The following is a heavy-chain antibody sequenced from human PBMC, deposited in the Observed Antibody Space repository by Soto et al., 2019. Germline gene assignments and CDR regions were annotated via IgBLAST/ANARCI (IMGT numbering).Heavy chain of an antibody. J-gene: IGHJ6*03. CDR1: GFTFSSYS. CDR3: ANAGYGDYYYYMDV. Sequence: EVQLVESGGGLVQPGGSLRLSCAASGFTFSSYSMNWVRQAPGKGLEWVSYISSSSSTIYYADSVKGRFTISRDNAKNSLYLQMNSLRAEDTAVYYCANAGYGDYYYYMDVWGKGTPVTVSS. D-gene: IGHD4-17*01. CDR2: ISSSSSTI. V-gene: IGHV3-48*01.